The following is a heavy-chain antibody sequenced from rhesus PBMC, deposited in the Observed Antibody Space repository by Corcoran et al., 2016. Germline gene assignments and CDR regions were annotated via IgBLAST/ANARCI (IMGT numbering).Heavy chain of an antibody. Sequence: EVQLVGSGGGLVPPGGSLILSCAASGFPCSDYWMSWVRQAPGKGLEWVGFIKNKAGGGTAEYAESVKDRFTMSRDDSQNTLYLQMNSLKTEDTAIYYCARDGIFDYWGQGVLVTVSS. J-gene: IGHJ4*01. CDR1: GFPCSDYW. CDR2: IKNKAGGGTA. D-gene: IGHD1-44*01. CDR3: ARDGIFDY. V-gene: IGHV3S11*01.